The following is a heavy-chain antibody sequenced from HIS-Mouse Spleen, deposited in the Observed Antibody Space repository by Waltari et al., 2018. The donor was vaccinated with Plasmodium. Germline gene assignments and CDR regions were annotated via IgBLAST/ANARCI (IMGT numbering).Heavy chain of an antibody. CDR1: GFTFSSYD. CDR3: ARESSSSWYFDY. J-gene: IGHJ4*02. D-gene: IGHD6-13*01. V-gene: IGHV3-13*01. CDR2: IGTAGDT. Sequence: EVQLVESGGGLVQPGGSLRLSCAASGFTFSSYDMHWVRQATGKGLEWVSAIGTAGDTYYPGSVKGRFTISRDNAKNSLYLQMNSLRAEDTAVYYCARESSSSWYFDYWGQGTLVTVSS.